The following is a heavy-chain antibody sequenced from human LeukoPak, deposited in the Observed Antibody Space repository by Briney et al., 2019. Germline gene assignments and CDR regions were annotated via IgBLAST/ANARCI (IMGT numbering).Heavy chain of an antibody. J-gene: IGHJ3*02. V-gene: IGHV3-23*01. CDR2: ISGTGDST. CDR1: AFTFSNYA. Sequence: PGGSLRLSCAASAFTFSNYAMTWVRQAPGKGLEWVSGISGTGDSTYYADSVKGRFTISRDNSKNTLYLQMNSLRAEDTAVYYCARVHCGGDCYSGAFDIWGQGTMVTVSS. D-gene: IGHD2-21*02. CDR3: ARVHCGGDCYSGAFDI.